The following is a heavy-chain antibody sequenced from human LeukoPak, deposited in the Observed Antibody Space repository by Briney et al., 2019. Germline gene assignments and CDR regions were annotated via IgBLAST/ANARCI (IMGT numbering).Heavy chain of an antibody. CDR3: VKDISAFIVVAGTLSFPKSHSSYYGLDV. D-gene: IGHD6-19*01. CDR2: ISWNRGSL. J-gene: IGHJ6*02. Sequence: GGSLRLSCAASGFTFDDYAMHWVRQAPGKGLEWVSGISWNRGSLGYAGSVKGRFTISRDNAKNSLYLQMNSLRVEDTALYYCVKDISAFIVVAGTLSFPKSHSSYYGLDVWGQGTTVTVSS. V-gene: IGHV3-9*01. CDR1: GFTFDDYA.